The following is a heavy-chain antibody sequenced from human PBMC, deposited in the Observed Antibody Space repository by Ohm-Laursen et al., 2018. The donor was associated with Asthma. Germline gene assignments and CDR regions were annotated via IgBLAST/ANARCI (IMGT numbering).Heavy chain of an antibody. CDR3: ARTVGEQQLGWFDP. D-gene: IGHD6-13*01. V-gene: IGHV4-31*03. CDR1: GGSISSGSYY. CDR2: IYYTGST. J-gene: IGHJ5*02. Sequence: TLSLTCTVSGGSISSGSYYWSWIRQHPGRGLEWIGYIYYTGSTYYNPSLKSRVTISVDTSKNQFSLKLSSVTAADTAVYYCARTVGEQQLGWFDPWGQGTLVTVSS.